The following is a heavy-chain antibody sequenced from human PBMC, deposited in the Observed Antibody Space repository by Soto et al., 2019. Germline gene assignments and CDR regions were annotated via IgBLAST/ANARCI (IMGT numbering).Heavy chain of an antibody. D-gene: IGHD1-7*01. CDR2: IYHSGST. CDR1: GGSISSSNW. CDR3: ARSRTGTSYFDY. V-gene: IGHV4-4*02. J-gene: IGHJ4*02. Sequence: SETLSLTCAVSGGSISSSNWWNWVRQPPGKGLEWIGEIYHSGSTNFNPSLKSRVTMSVDKSKNQFSLTLSSVTAADTAVYSCARSRTGTSYFDYWGQGTLVTVSS.